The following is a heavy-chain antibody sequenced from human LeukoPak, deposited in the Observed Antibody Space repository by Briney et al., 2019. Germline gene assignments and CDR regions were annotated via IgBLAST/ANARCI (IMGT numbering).Heavy chain of an antibody. V-gene: IGHV3-30*18. Sequence: PGRSLRLSCAASGFTFSSYGMHWVRQAPGKGLEWVAVISYDGSYKYYADSVKGRFTISRDNSKNTLYLQMNSLRAEDTAVYYCAKDRGDYWGQGTLVTVSS. CDR3: AKDRGDY. CDR1: GFTFSSYG. J-gene: IGHJ4*02. CDR2: ISYDGSYK.